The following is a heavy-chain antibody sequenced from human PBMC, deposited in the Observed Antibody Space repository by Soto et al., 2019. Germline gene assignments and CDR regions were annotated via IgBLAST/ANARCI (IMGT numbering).Heavy chain of an antibody. V-gene: IGHV3-48*01. D-gene: IGHD3-3*01. CDR3: AREGTPPLYYDFWSGTNYYYYGMDV. J-gene: IGHJ6*02. CDR2: ISSSSSTI. CDR1: GFTFSTYS. Sequence: GGSLRLSCAASGFTFSTYSMNWVRQAPGKGLEWVSYISSSSSTIFYTDSVKGRFTVSRDNAKNSLYLQMNSLRAEDTAVYYCAREGTPPLYYDFWSGTNYYYYGMDVWGQGTTVTSP.